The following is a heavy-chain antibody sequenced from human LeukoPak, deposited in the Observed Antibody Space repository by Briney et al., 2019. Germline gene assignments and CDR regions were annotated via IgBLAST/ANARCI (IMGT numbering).Heavy chain of an antibody. CDR2: IIPIFGTA. CDR3: ARSRYYYGSSGRSFDY. Sequence: SVKVSCKASGGTFSSYAISWVRQAPGQGLEWMGGIIPIFGTANYAQKFQGRVTITADESTSTAYMELSSLRSEDTAVYYCARSRYYYGSSGRSFDYWGQGTLVTVSS. V-gene: IGHV1-69*13. CDR1: GGTFSSYA. D-gene: IGHD3-22*01. J-gene: IGHJ4*02.